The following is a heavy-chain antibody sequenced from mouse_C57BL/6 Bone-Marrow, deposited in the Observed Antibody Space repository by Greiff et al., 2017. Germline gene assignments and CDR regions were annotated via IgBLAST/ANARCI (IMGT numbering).Heavy chain of an antibody. V-gene: IGHV3-8*01. CDR1: GYSITSDY. J-gene: IGHJ1*03. CDR2: ISYSGST. Sequence: EVKLMESGPGLAKPSQTLSLTCSVTGYSITSDYWNWIRKFPGNKLEYMGYISYSGSTYYNPSLKSRISITRDTSKNQYYLQLNSVTTEDTATYYCARFAYYYGSNWYFDVWGTGTTVTVSS. D-gene: IGHD1-1*01. CDR3: ARFAYYYGSNWYFDV.